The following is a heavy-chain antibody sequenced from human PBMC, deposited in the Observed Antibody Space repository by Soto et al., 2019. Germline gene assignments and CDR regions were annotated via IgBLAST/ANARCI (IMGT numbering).Heavy chain of an antibody. CDR1: GFTFSSYG. V-gene: IGHV3-30*03. D-gene: IGHD3-16*02. Sequence: GGSLRLSCAASGFTFSSYGMHWVRQAPGRGLEWVAVISYDGSNKYYVDSVKGRFTISRDNAKNSLYLQMNSLRAEDTAVYYCARAPDYDYIWGSYRYSLYFDYWGQGTLVTVSS. CDR2: ISYDGSNK. J-gene: IGHJ4*02. CDR3: ARAPDYDYIWGSYRYSLYFDY.